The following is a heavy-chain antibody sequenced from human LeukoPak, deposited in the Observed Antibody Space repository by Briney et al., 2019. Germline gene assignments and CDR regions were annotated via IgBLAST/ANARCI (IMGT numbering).Heavy chain of an antibody. V-gene: IGHV1-2*06. J-gene: IGHJ5*02. Sequence: GASVKVSCKASGSTFTGYYLHWVRQARGQGLDWMGRINPNSGDTSYAQKFQGRVTMTRDTSISTAYMELSNLISDDTAVYYCARGGYTSGCHLGGWFDPWGQGTLVTVSS. CDR3: ARGGYTSGCHLGGWFDP. CDR2: INPNSGDT. CDR1: GSTFTGYY. D-gene: IGHD6-19*01.